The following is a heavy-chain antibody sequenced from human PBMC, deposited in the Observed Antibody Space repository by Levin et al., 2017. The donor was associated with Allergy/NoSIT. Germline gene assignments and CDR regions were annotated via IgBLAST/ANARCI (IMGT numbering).Heavy chain of an antibody. J-gene: IGHJ4*02. CDR2: VSHSGSI. CDR3: ARGRQLTRYYGSGRDAYGVLSFDS. Sequence: KASETLSLTCAVSGDSMTSSSRWSWVASSNWWSWVRQSPGKGLEWIGEVSHSGSINYNPSLKSRVTISVDKSKNQFSLKLSSVTAADTAVYYCARGRQLTRYYGSGRDAYGVLSFDSWGQGSVVTVSS. D-gene: IGHD3-10*01. V-gene: IGHV4-4*02. CDR1: GDSMTSSSRWSWVASSNW.